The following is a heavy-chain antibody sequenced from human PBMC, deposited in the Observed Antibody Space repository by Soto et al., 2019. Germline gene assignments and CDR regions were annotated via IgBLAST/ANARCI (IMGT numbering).Heavy chain of an antibody. V-gene: IGHV4-31*03. CDR2: IYYSGST. CDR1: GGSISSGGYY. Sequence: QVQLQESGPGLVKPSQTLSLTCTVSGGSISSGGYYWSWIRQHPGKGLEWIGYIYYSGSTYYNPSLKSRVSISVDSSKNQFSLKLSSVAAADTAVYYCARDSMRYGDYFDYWGQGTLVTVSS. CDR3: ARDSMRYGDYFDY. D-gene: IGHD4-17*01. J-gene: IGHJ4*02.